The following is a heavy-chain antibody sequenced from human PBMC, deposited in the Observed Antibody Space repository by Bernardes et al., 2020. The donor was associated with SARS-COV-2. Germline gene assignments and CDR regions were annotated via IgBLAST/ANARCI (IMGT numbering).Heavy chain of an antibody. CDR1: GFTFSSYW. CDR3: AKEGIYYDSGGTFDP. J-gene: IGHJ5*02. D-gene: IGHD3-22*01. Sequence: GGSLRLSCAASGFTFSSYWMSWVRQAPGKGLEWVANIKQDGSEKYYVDSVKGRFTVFRDDSKNSLYLQMSSLTADDTAVYYCAKEGIYYDSGGTFDPWGQGTLVTVSS. CDR2: IKQDGSEK. V-gene: IGHV3-7*03.